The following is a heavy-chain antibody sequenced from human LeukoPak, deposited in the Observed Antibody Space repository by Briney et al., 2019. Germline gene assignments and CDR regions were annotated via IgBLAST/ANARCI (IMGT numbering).Heavy chain of an antibody. V-gene: IGHV3-23*01. CDR3: AKGLRGYSGYDPYYYYMDV. D-gene: IGHD5-12*01. CDR1: GFTFSSYA. CDR2: ISGSGAST. J-gene: IGHJ6*03. Sequence: GGSLRLSSAASGFTFSSYAMSWVRQAPGKGLEWVSTISGSGASTYYADSVKGRFTISRDNSKNTLYLQMNSLRAEDTAVYYCAKGLRGYSGYDPYYYYMDVWGKGTTVTVSS.